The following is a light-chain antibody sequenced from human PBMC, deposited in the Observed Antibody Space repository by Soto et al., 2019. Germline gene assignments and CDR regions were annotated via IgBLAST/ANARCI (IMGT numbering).Light chain of an antibody. J-gene: IGLJ2*01. CDR2: NVS. V-gene: IGLV2-14*01. Sequence: QSALTQPASVSGSPGQSITISCSGTSSDVGGYNYVSWYQQHPGRAPQLIIYNVSNRPSGVSNRFSGSKSRNTASLTISGLQAEDEADYYCSSYTSSSTVVIGGGTKLTVL. CDR1: SSDVGGYNY. CDR3: SSYTSSSTVV.